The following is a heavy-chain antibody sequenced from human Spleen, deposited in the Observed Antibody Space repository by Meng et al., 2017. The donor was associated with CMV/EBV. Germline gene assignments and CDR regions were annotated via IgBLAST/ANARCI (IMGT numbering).Heavy chain of an antibody. CDR1: GFSFMSYS. J-gene: IGHJ6*02. CDR2: ISSSYDYV. V-gene: IGHV3-21*01. Sequence: GGSLRLSCAASGFSFMSYSMSWVRQAPGKGLEWVSSISSSYDYVYYADSVKGRFTISRDNSKNTLYLQMNSLRAEDTAVYYCARPLSSTSSLYYYYGMDVWGQGTTVTVSS. CDR3: ARPLSSTSSLYYYYGMDV. D-gene: IGHD2-2*01.